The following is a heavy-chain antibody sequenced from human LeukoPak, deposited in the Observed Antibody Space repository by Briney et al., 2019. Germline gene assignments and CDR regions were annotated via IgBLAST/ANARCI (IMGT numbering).Heavy chain of an antibody. Sequence: ASVNVFCKAWGGTFSSYAISWVRQPRGQGLEWMGGIIPIFGTAIYAQKFQGRVTITAAKSTSTAYLELSSLRSEDTAVYYCARDHAGMARTGAFDIWGQGTMVTVSS. J-gene: IGHJ3*02. CDR1: GGTFSSYA. CDR2: IIPIFGTA. CDR3: ARDHAGMARTGAFDI. V-gene: IGHV1-69*06. D-gene: IGHD5-24*01.